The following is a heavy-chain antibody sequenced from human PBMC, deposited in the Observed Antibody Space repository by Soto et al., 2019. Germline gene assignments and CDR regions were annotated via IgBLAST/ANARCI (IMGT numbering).Heavy chain of an antibody. D-gene: IGHD1-26*01. J-gene: IGHJ4*02. Sequence: QVQLVQSGAELKKPGSSVNVSCAASGGTFKTYTINWGGQAPGQGLEWIGQIIPRYGSANYAQRFQGRVTISADKSTNIAYMELSGLRSEDTALYYCATWRTYSGSYCFDYWGQGTLGSVSS. CDR1: GGTFKTYT. V-gene: IGHV1-69*06. CDR3: ATWRTYSGSYCFDY. CDR2: IIPRYGSA.